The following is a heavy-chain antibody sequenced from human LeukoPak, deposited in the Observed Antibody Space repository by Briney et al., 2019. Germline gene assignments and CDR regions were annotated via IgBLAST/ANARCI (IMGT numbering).Heavy chain of an antibody. CDR2: INPNSGGT. J-gene: IGHJ4*02. CDR1: GGTFIHYS. V-gene: IGHV1-2*02. CDR3: AREGAVGGDILTGYYVGGTRYFDY. D-gene: IGHD3-9*01. Sequence: ASVKVSCKASGGTFIHYSISWVRQAPGQGLEWMGWINPNSGGTNYAQKFQGRVTMTRDTSISTAYMELSRLRSDDTAVYYCAREGAVGGDILTGYYVGGTRYFDYWGQGTLVTVSS.